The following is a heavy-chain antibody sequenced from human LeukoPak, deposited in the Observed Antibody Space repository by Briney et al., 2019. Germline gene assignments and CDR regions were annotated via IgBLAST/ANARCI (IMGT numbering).Heavy chain of an antibody. CDR2: INANSGGT. V-gene: IGHV1-2*02. Sequence: ASVTVSCKASGYTFTGYYMHWVRQAPGQGLEWMGWINANSGGTDYAQKFQDRVTMTRDTSISTAYMELSRLRSDDTAVYYCARDGHGGNSFDYWGQGTLVTVSS. CDR3: ARDGHGGNSFDY. J-gene: IGHJ4*02. CDR1: GYTFTGYY. D-gene: IGHD4-23*01.